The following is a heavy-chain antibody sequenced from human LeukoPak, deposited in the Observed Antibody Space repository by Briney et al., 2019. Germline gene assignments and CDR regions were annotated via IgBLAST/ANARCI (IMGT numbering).Heavy chain of an antibody. D-gene: IGHD5-24*01. CDR3: ARLCRDGYNLPLHFDY. Sequence: GESLKLSCKGSGYSFTSYWIGWVRQMPGKGLEWMGIIYPGDSDTRYSPSFQGQVTISADKSISTAYLQWSSLKASDTAMYYCARLCRDGYNLPLHFDYWGQGTLVTVSS. J-gene: IGHJ4*02. CDR2: IYPGDSDT. V-gene: IGHV5-51*01. CDR1: GYSFTSYW.